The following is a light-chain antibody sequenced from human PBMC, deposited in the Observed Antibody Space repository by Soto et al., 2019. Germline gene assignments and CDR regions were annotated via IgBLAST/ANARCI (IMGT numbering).Light chain of an antibody. J-gene: IGKJ1*01. CDR1: QSVSSS. Sequence: IVFTQSPATLSLSPGERATLSCRASQSVSSSLAWYQQKPGQATRLLIYGANNTATGSPDRCSGSGSGKDFTLTISRLEPEDVAVYYCQQYGSSRTFGQGTKVDIK. V-gene: IGKV3-20*01. CDR2: GAN. CDR3: QQYGSSRT.